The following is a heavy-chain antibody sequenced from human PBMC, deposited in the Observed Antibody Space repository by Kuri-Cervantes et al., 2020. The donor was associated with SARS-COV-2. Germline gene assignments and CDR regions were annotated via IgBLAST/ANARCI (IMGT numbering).Heavy chain of an antibody. D-gene: IGHD2/OR15-2a*01. CDR1: GFIFSDYA. V-gene: IGHV3-23*01. Sequence: GESLKISCEASGFIFSDYAIDWVRQAPGKGLEWVSSISGSGVGTYYADSVKGRFTISRDNSKNTLYLQMNSLRAEDSALYYCAKVGLSFDYWGQGTLVTVSS. CDR3: AKVGLSFDY. J-gene: IGHJ4*02. CDR2: ISGSGVGT.